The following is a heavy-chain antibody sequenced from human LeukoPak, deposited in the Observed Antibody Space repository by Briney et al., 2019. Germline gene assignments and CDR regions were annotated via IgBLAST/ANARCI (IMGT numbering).Heavy chain of an antibody. V-gene: IGHV3-23*01. CDR1: GFTFSSYA. J-gene: IGHJ4*02. CDR3: AKDREPSTRGATIDYFDY. D-gene: IGHD1-26*01. CDR2: ISGSGGST. Sequence: GSLRLSCAASGFTFSSYAMSWVRQAPGKGLEWVSAISGSGGSTYYADSVKGRFTISRDNSKNTLYLQMNSLRAEDTAVYYCAKDREPSTRGATIDYFDYWGQGTLVTVSS.